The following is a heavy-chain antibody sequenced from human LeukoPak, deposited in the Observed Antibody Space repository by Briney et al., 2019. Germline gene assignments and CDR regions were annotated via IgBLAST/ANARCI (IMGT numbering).Heavy chain of an antibody. CDR1: SGSISSYY. CDR2: IYYSGST. J-gene: IGHJ4*02. V-gene: IGHV4-39*07. D-gene: IGHD3-22*01. CDR3: ARGNYYDSSGYYYSPPIDY. Sequence: SETLSLTCTVSSGSISSYYWGWIRQPPGKGLEWIGGIYYSGSTYYNPSLKSRVTISVDTSKNQFSLKLSSVTAADTAVYYCARGNYYDSSGYYYSPPIDYWGQGTLVTVSS.